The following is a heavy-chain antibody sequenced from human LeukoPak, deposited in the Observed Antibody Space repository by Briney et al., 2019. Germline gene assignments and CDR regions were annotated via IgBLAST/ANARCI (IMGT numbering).Heavy chain of an antibody. CDR3: AKYCSSTSCYGGLDY. CDR1: GFTFSSYG. CDR2: IWYDGSNK. Sequence: GGSLRLSCAASGFTFSSYGMHWVRQAPGKGLEWVAAIWYDGSNKYYADSVKGRFTISRDNSKNTLYLQMNSLRAEDTAVYYCAKYCSSTSCYGGLDYWGQGTLVTVSS. V-gene: IGHV3-33*06. J-gene: IGHJ4*02. D-gene: IGHD2-2*01.